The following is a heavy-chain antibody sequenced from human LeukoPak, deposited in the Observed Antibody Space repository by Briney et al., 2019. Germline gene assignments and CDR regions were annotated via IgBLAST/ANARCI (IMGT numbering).Heavy chain of an antibody. V-gene: IGHV3-30*02. Sequence: PGGSLRLSCAASGFTFSDYYMSWIRQAPGKGLEWVAFIRYDGSNKYYADSVKGRFTISRDNSKNTLYLQMNSLRAEDTAVYYCAKVSSSLYYYYMDVWGKGTTVTVSS. CDR2: IRYDGSNK. D-gene: IGHD6-13*01. CDR1: GFTFSDYY. J-gene: IGHJ6*03. CDR3: AKVSSSLYYYYMDV.